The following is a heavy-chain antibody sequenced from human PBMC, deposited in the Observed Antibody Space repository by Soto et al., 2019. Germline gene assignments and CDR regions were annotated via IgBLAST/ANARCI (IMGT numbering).Heavy chain of an antibody. J-gene: IGHJ3*02. CDR3: ASDGLYYDFWSGYSHDTPPGASDI. CDR1: GFPFSSYS. CDR2: ISSSSSYI. D-gene: IGHD3-3*01. V-gene: IGHV3-21*03. Sequence: GGSLRLSCAASGFPFSSYSMNLVRQSPGKGLEWVSSISSSSSYIYYADSVKGRFTISRDNAKNSLYLQMKSLRAEDTAVYYCASDGLYYDFWSGYSHDTPPGASDIWGQGKMVTVSS.